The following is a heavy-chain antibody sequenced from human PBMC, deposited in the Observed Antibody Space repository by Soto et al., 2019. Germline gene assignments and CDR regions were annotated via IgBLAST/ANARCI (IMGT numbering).Heavy chain of an antibody. CDR2: IYYSGST. CDR1: GGSISSYY. D-gene: IGHD2-15*01. V-gene: IGHV4-59*01. J-gene: IGHJ4*02. Sequence: PSETLSLTCTVSGGSISSYYWSWIRQPPGKGPEWIGYIYYSGSTNYNPSLKSRVTIPVDTSKNQFSLKLSSVTAADTAVYYCARAYCSGGSCYSAVPDLFDYWGQGTLVTVSS. CDR3: ARAYCSGGSCYSAVPDLFDY.